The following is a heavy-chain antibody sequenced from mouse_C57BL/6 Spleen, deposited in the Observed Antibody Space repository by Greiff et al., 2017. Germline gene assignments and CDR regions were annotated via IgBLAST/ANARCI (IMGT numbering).Heavy chain of an antibody. CDR3: ARVPLYYGSSYQDFDV. J-gene: IGHJ1*03. CDR1: GYTFTSYW. D-gene: IGHD1-1*01. CDR2: IATSDSST. V-gene: IGHV1-50*01. Sequence: QVQLQPSGAELVKPGASVTLTCKASGYTFTSYWMQWVQQRPGQGLEWIGEIATSDSSTNYNQKFKGKATLTVDTSSSTAYMQLSSLTSEDSAVYYSARVPLYYGSSYQDFDVWGTGTTVTVSS.